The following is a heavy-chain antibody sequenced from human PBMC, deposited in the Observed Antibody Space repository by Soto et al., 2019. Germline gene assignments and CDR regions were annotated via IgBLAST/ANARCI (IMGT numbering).Heavy chain of an antibody. D-gene: IGHD6-13*01. CDR2: IYTSGST. CDR3: ARVIVAAADDNWFDP. V-gene: IGHV4-4*07. CDR1: GGSISSYY. Sequence: SETLSLTCTVSGGSISSYYWSWIRQPAGKGLEWIGRIYTSGSTNHNPSLKSRVTMSVDTSKNQFSLKLSSVTAADTAVYYCARVIVAAADDNWFDPWGQGTLVTVSS. J-gene: IGHJ5*02.